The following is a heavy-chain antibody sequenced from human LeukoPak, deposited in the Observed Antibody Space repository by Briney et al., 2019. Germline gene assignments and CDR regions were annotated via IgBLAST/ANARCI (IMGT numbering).Heavy chain of an antibody. V-gene: IGHV3-30*04. D-gene: IGHD2-2*01. CDR3: ARGRYCSSISCRTELDY. J-gene: IGHJ4*02. CDR2: ISYDGSNK. CDR1: GFTFSSYA. Sequence: GGSLRLPCAASGFTFSSYAMHWVRQAPGKGLEWVAVISYDGSNKYYADSVKGRFTISRDNSKNTLYLQMNSLRAEDTAVYYCARGRYCSSISCRTELDYWGQGTLVTVSS.